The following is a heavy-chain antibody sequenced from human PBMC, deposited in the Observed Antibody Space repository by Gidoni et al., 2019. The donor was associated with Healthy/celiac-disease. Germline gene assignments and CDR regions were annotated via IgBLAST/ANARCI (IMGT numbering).Heavy chain of an antibody. CDR2: IYYSGST. J-gene: IGHJ5*02. Sequence: QVQLQESGPGLVKPSETLSLTCTVSGGSISSYYWSWIRQPPGKGLEWFGYIYYSGSTNYNPSLKSRVTISVDTSKNQFSLKLSSVTAADTAVYYCARNGGRDGWFDPWGQGTLVTVSS. CDR1: GGSISSYY. CDR3: ARNGGRDGWFDP. V-gene: IGHV4-59*01.